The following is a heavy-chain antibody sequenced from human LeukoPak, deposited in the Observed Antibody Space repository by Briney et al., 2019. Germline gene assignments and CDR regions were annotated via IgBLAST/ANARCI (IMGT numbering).Heavy chain of an antibody. CDR3: ARHGSGSYYFRYYFDY. CDR2: IYYSGST. D-gene: IGHD1-26*01. V-gene: IGHV4-59*08. CDR1: GFIFSDYS. Sequence: GSLRLSCAASGFIFSDYSMHWVRQAPGKGLEWIGYIYYSGSTNYNPPLKSRVTISVDTSKNQFSLKLSSVTAADTAVYYCARHGSGSYYFRYYFDYWGQGTLVTVSS. J-gene: IGHJ4*02.